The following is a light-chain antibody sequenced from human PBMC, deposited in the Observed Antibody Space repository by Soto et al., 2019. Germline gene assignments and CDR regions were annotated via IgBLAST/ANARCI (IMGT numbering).Light chain of an antibody. V-gene: IGKV1-9*01. CDR2: ATS. Sequence: DLQLTQSPSFLSASVGDGVTITCRASPGISSYLAWYQQKPGKAPKLLIYATSTLQSGVPSRFSGSGSGTEFTLTISSLQPEDFATYYCQQRTSYPPTFGQGTKVEIK. CDR1: PGISSY. J-gene: IGKJ1*01. CDR3: QQRTSYPPT.